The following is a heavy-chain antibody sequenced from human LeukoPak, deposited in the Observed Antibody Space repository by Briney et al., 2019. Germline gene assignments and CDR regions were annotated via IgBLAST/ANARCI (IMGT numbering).Heavy chain of an antibody. Sequence: GGSLRLSCAASGFTFSSYGIHWVRQAPGKGLEWVAVMSYDGTKTYYADSVKGRFTISRDNSKNTLYLQMNSLRTEDTAVYYCAKGCSGSTTCYLIDYWGQGTLVTVSS. CDR1: GFTFSSYG. CDR2: MSYDGTKT. CDR3: AKGCSGSTTCYLIDY. V-gene: IGHV3-30*18. J-gene: IGHJ4*02. D-gene: IGHD2-2*01.